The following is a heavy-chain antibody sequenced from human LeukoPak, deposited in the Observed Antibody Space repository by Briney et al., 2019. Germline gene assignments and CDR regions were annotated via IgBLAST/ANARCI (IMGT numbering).Heavy chain of an antibody. J-gene: IGHJ4*02. CDR1: GGSFSGYY. V-gene: IGHV4-34*01. Sequence: SETLSLTCAVYGGSFSGYYWSWVRQPPGKGLEWIGEINHSGSTNYNPSLKSRVTISVDTSKNQFSLKLSSVTAADTAVYYCARALKRRMVRFFDYWGQGTLVTVSS. CDR2: INHSGST. CDR3: ARALKRRMVRFFDY. D-gene: IGHD3-10*01.